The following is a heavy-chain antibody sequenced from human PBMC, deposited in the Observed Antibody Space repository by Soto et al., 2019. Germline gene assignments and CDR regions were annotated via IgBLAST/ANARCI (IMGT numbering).Heavy chain of an antibody. CDR2: SRNKAYSYTT. J-gene: IGHJ3*01. V-gene: IGHV3-72*01. D-gene: IGHD6-13*01. Sequence: EVQVVESGGGLVQPGGSLRLSCAASGFTFSDHYMDWVRQAPGKGLEWVGRSRNKAYSYTTEYAASVKGRFSISRDDSKNSLYLQMNRLKTEDTAMYYCVSSIAALNAFDVWGQGTMVTVSS. CDR1: GFTFSDHY. CDR3: VSSIAALNAFDV.